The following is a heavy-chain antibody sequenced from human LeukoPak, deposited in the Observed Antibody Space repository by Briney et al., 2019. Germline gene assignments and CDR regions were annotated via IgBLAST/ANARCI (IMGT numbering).Heavy chain of an antibody. V-gene: IGHV6-1*01. D-gene: IGHD1-1*01. Sequence: SQTLSLTCAISGDSVSSNSAAWNWIRQSPSRGLEWLGRTYYRSKWYNDYAVSVKSRITINPDTSKNQFSLQLNSVTPEDTAVYYCASSFKSETGTMSRLDPWGQGTLVTVSS. CDR3: ASSFKSETGTMSRLDP. J-gene: IGHJ5*02. CDR2: TYYRSKWYN. CDR1: GDSVSSNSAA.